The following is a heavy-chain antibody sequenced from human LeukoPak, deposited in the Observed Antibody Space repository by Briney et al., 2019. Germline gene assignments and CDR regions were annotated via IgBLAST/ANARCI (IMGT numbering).Heavy chain of an antibody. Sequence: GGSLRLSCAASGFTFSSYAMNWVRQAPGKGLEWVSTISGSGGSRYYADSVKGRFTISRDNSKNTLFLQMNSLRAEDTAVYYCATSSLDYWGRGTLVTVSS. J-gene: IGHJ4*02. CDR1: GFTFSSYA. CDR3: ATSSLDY. CDR2: ISGSGGSR. V-gene: IGHV3-23*01. D-gene: IGHD6-6*01.